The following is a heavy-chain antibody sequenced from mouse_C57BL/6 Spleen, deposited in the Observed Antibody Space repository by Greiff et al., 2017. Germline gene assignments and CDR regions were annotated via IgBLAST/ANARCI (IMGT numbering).Heavy chain of an antibody. CDR1: GFTFSDYY. CDR3: ARQDDGYYGGWAY. D-gene: IGHD2-3*01. J-gene: IGHJ3*01. V-gene: IGHV5-12*01. CDR2: ISNGGGST. Sequence: EVKLEESGGGLVQPGGSLKLSCAASGFTFSDYYMYWVRQTPEKRLEWVAYISNGGGSTYYPDTVKGRFTISRDNAKNTLYLQMSRLKSEDTAMYDCARQDDGYYGGWAYWGQGTLVTVSA.